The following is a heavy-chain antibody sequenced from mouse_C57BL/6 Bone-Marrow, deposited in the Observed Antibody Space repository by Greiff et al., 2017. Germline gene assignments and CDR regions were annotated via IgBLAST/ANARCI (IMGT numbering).Heavy chain of an antibody. CDR3: ASGGDGRSLYYYAIDY. CDR2: ISSGGSYT. Sequence: EVMLVESGGDLVKPGGSLKLSCAASGFTFSSYGMSWVRQTPDKRLEWVATISSGGSYTYYQDSVKGRFTIARDNAKNTLYMQMSSLKSEDTAMYSCASGGDGRSLYYYAIDYWGQGTSVTVSS. V-gene: IGHV5-6*02. J-gene: IGHJ4*01. CDR1: GFTFSSYG. D-gene: IGHD1-2*01.